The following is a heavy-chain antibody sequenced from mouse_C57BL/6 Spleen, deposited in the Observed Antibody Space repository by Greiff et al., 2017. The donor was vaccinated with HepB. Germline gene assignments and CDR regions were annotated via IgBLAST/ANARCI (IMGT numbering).Heavy chain of an antibody. V-gene: IGHV1-18*01. J-gene: IGHJ3*01. CDR3: VRRNDGSSGFAY. CDR1: GYTFTDYN. Sequence: VQLQQSGPELVKPGASVKIPCKASGYTFTDYNMDWVKQSHGKSLEWIGDINPNNGGTIYNQKFKGKATLTVDKSSSTAYMELRSLTSEDTAVYYCVRRNDGSSGFAYWGQGTLVTVSA. D-gene: IGHD1-1*01. CDR2: INPNNGGT.